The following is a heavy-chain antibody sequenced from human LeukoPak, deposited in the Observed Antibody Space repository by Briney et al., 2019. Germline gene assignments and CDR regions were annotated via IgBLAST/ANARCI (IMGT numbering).Heavy chain of an antibody. V-gene: IGHV3-7*01. CDR3: ARYGDYTPYYFDY. CDR1: GFTFSRYW. CDR2: IKQEGSEK. D-gene: IGHD4-17*01. J-gene: IGHJ4*02. Sequence: PGGSLRLSCAASGFTFSRYWMSWVRQAPGKGLEWVANIKQEGSEKYYVDSVKGRFIISRDNAKNSLYLHMNSLRAEDTAVYYCARYGDYTPYYFDYWGQGTLVTVSS.